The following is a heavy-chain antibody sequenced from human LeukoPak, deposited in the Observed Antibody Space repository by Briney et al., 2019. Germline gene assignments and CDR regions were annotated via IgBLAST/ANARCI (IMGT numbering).Heavy chain of an antibody. CDR2: IYYSGST. J-gene: IGHJ4*02. Sequence: PSETLSLTCTVSGGSISSSSYYWGWIRQPPGKGLEWIGSIYYSGSTYYNPSLKSRVTISVDTSKNQFSLKLSSVTAADTAVYYCAIEYSRSGPFDYWGQGTLVTVSS. CDR1: GGSISSSSYY. V-gene: IGHV4-39*01. D-gene: IGHD6-6*01. CDR3: AIEYSRSGPFDY.